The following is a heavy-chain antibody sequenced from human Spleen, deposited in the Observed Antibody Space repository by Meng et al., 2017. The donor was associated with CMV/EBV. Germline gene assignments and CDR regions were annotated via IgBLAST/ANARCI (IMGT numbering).Heavy chain of an antibody. J-gene: IGHJ4*02. D-gene: IGHD4-17*01. CDR1: GYTFTSYD. CDR3: ARGLGPSYADRDY. V-gene: IGHV1-8*01. CDR2: MNPKSGNT. Sequence: QVQLVQSGAEVKKPGASVKVFCKASGYTFTSYDINWVRQATGQGLEWMGWMNPKSGNTGYALKFQGRVTMTRNTSINTAYMELSSLRSEDTAVYYCARGLGPSYADRDYWGQGTLVTVSS.